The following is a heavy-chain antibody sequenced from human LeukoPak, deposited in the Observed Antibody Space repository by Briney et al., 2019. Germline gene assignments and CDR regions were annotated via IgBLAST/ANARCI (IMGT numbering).Heavy chain of an antibody. Sequence: SVKVSCKASGGTSSSYTISWVRQAPGQGLEWMGRIIPILGIANYAQKFQGRVTITADKSTSTAYMELSSLRSEDTAVYYCARDALYSSSSGLENDYWGQGTLVTVSS. CDR2: IIPILGIA. J-gene: IGHJ4*02. V-gene: IGHV1-69*04. D-gene: IGHD6-6*01. CDR1: GGTSSSYT. CDR3: ARDALYSSSSGLENDY.